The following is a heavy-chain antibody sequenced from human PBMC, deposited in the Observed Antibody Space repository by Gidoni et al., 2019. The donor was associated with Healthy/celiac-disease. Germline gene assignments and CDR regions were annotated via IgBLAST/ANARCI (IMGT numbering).Heavy chain of an antibody. CDR3: ARSGDGGGRHYQGIFDY. Sequence: EVQLVESGGGLVKPGGSLRLSCAASGFTFSSYSMNWVRQAPGMGLEWVSSISSSRSYIYYADSVKGRFTISRDNAKNSLYLQMNSLRAEDTAVYYCARSGDGGGRHYQGIFDYWGQGTLVTVSS. D-gene: IGHD2-2*01. CDR1: GFTFSSYS. CDR2: ISSSRSYI. J-gene: IGHJ4*02. V-gene: IGHV3-21*01.